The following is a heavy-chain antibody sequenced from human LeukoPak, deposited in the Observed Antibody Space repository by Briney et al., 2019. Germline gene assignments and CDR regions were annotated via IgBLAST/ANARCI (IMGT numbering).Heavy chain of an antibody. CDR3: AKDSSDYGDYEFDY. J-gene: IGHJ4*02. V-gene: IGHV3-23*01. D-gene: IGHD4-17*01. CDR1: GFTFSSYA. Sequence: GGSLRLPCAASGFTFSSYAMSWVRQAPGKGLEWVSAISGSGGSTYYADSVKGRFTISRDNSKNTLYLQMNSLRAEDTAVYYCAKDSSDYGDYEFDYWGQGTLVTVSS. CDR2: ISGSGGST.